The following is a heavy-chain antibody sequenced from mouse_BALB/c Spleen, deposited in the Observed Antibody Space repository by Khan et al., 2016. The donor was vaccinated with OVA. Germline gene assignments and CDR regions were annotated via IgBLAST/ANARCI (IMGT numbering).Heavy chain of an antibody. Sequence: EVQLQESGPSLVKPSQTLSLTCSVTGDSITSGYWNWIRKFPGNKLEYMGYIIYTGYTYYNPSLKSRISITRHTSKNQYYLQLSPVTDEDTATYYGVRATYRYAFCYWGQGTLVNVSA. D-gene: IGHD2-12*01. V-gene: IGHV3-8*02. J-gene: IGHJ3*02. CDR2: IIYTGYT. CDR3: VRATYRYAFCY. CDR1: GDSITSGY.